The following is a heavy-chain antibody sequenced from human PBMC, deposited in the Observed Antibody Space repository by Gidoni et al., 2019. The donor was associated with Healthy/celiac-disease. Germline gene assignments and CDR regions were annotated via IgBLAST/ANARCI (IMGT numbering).Heavy chain of an antibody. CDR3: ARSSGRGFDY. D-gene: IGHD6-19*01. CDR1: GFTFSSYS. J-gene: IGHJ4*02. Sequence: EVQLVESGGGLVKPGGALRLSCAASGFTFSSYSMNWVRQAPGKGLEWVSSISSSSSYIYYADSVKGRFTISRDNAKNSLYLQMNSLRAEDTAVYYCARSSGRGFDYWGQGTLVTVSS. V-gene: IGHV3-21*01. CDR2: ISSSSSYI.